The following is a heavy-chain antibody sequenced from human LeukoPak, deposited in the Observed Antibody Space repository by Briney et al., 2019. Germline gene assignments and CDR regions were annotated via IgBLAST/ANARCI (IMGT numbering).Heavy chain of an antibody. D-gene: IGHD6-13*01. CDR2: IYYSVST. CDR1: GGSISSGGYY. CDR3: ARLAAAGTKYYYGMDV. V-gene: IGHV4-31*03. J-gene: IGHJ6*02. Sequence: SETLSLTRTVSGGSISSGGYYCSWIRQHPGKCLEWIGYIYYSVSTYYNPSLKSRVTISVDTSKNQFSLKLSSVTAADTAVYYCARLAAAGTKYYYGMDVWGQGTTVTVSS.